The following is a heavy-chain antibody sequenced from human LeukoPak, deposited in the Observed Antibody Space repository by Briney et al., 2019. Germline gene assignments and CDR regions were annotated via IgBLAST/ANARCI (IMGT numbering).Heavy chain of an antibody. J-gene: IGHJ4*02. Sequence: GGSLRLSCAASEFSVGSNYMTWVRQAPGKGLEWVSLIYSGGSTYYADSVKGRFTISRDNSKNTLYLQMNSLRAEDTAVYYCARGPRYGFINWGQGTLVTVSS. D-gene: IGHD5-18*01. V-gene: IGHV3-66*01. CDR2: IYSGGST. CDR1: EFSVGSNY. CDR3: ARGPRYGFIN.